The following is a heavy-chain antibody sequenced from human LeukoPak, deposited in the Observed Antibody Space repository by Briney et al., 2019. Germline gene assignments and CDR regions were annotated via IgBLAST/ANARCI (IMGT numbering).Heavy chain of an antibody. D-gene: IGHD3-9*01. CDR2: ISSSSNYI. CDR3: TTRLRYSDWTIYDFDY. J-gene: IGHJ4*02. CDR1: GFTFSSYS. Sequence: GGSLRLSCAASGFTFSSYSMNWVRQAPGKGLEWVSSISSSSNYIHYADSVKGRFTISRDNAKNSLYLQMNSLKTEDTAVYYCTTRLRYSDWTIYDFDYWGQGTLVTVSS. V-gene: IGHV3-21*03.